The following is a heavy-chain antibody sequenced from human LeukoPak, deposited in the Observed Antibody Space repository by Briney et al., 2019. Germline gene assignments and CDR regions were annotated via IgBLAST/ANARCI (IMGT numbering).Heavy chain of an antibody. J-gene: IGHJ4*02. D-gene: IGHD5-18*01. CDR1: GFTFSSYW. CDR3: GSGYYFDY. CDR2: INHNGNVN. Sequence: GGSLRLSCAASGFTFSSYWMNWARQAPGKGLEWVASINHNGNVNYYVDSVKGRFTISRDNAKNSLYLQMNDLRAEDTAVYYCGSGYYFDYWGQGTLVTVSS. V-gene: IGHV3-7*03.